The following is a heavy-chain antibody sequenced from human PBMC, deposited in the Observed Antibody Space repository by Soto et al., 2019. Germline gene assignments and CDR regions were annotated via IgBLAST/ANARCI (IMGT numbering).Heavy chain of an antibody. CDR2: IIPIFVTA. CDR3: AREKISYYDSSGPFDY. D-gene: IGHD3-22*01. Sequence: SVKLSCNACGGTFSSYAISWVRQAPGQGLEWMGGIIPIFVTANYAQKFQGRVTITADKSTSTAYMELSSLRSEDTAVYYCAREKISYYDSSGPFDYWGQGTLVTVSS. V-gene: IGHV1-69*06. J-gene: IGHJ4*02. CDR1: GGTFSSYA.